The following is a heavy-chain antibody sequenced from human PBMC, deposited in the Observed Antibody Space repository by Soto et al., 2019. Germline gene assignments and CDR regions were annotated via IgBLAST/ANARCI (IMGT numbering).Heavy chain of an antibody. Sequence: TGGSLRLSCAASGFTFSSYAMHWVRQAPGKGLEWVAVISYDGSNKYYADSVKGRFTISRDNSKNTLYLQMNSLRAEDTAVYYCARPLGIAARPDYYYGMDVWGQGTTVTVSS. V-gene: IGHV3-30-3*01. CDR3: ARPLGIAARPDYYYGMDV. CDR1: GFTFSSYA. J-gene: IGHJ6*02. CDR2: ISYDGSNK. D-gene: IGHD6-6*01.